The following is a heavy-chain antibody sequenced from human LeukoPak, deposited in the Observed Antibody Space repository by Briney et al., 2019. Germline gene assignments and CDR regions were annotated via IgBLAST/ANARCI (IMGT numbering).Heavy chain of an antibody. CDR2: INHSGST. CDR3: VQSSYGYLDY. V-gene: IGHV4-34*01. D-gene: IGHD5-18*01. CDR1: GGSFSGYY. Sequence: SETLSLTCAVYGGSFSGYYWSWIRRPPGKGLEWIGEINHSGSTNYNPSLKSRVTISVDTSKNQFSLKLSSVTAEDTAVYYCVQSSYGYLDYWGQGTLVTVSS. J-gene: IGHJ4*02.